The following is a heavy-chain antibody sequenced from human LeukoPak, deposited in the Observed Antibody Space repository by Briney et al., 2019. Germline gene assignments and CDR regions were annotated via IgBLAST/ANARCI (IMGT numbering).Heavy chain of an antibody. J-gene: IGHJ4*02. D-gene: IGHD3-22*01. CDR3: ASDYYDSSGTFGEY. V-gene: IGHV1-69*04. Sequence: VASVKVSCKASGGTFSSYAISWVRQAPGQGLEWMGRIIPILGIANYAQKFQGRVTIPADKSTSTAYMELSSLRSEDTAVYYCASDYYDSSGTFGEYWGQGTLVTVSS. CDR2: IIPILGIA. CDR1: GGTFSSYA.